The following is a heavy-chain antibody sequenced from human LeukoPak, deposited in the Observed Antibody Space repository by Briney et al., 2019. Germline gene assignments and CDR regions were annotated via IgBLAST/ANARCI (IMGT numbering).Heavy chain of an antibody. D-gene: IGHD4-17*01. CDR1: GGSVSNYY. V-gene: IGHV4-59*02. CDR2: IYYTET. CDR3: AREAVTTNNWFDP. Sequence: SETLSLTCTVSGGSVSNYYWSWLRQSPGKGLGWIGYIYYTETSYNPSLKSRVTISADTSKNQFSLKLYSVTAADTAVYYCAREAVTTNNWFDPWGQGTLVTVSS. J-gene: IGHJ5*02.